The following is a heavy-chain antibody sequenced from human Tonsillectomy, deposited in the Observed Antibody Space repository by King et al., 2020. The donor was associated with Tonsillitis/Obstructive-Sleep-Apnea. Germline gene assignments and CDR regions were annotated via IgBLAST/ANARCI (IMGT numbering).Heavy chain of an antibody. D-gene: IGHD4-11*01. V-gene: IGHV3-33*01. CDR3: ARTLTTVTMGFDY. CDR1: GFTFSSYG. J-gene: IGHJ4*02. CDR2: IWYDGSNK. Sequence: VQLVESGGGVVQPGRSLRLSCAASGFTFSSYGMHWVRPAPGKGLEWVAVIWYDGSNKYYADSVKGRFTISRDNSKNTLYLQMNSLRAEDTAVYYCARTLTTVTMGFDYWGQGTLVTVSS.